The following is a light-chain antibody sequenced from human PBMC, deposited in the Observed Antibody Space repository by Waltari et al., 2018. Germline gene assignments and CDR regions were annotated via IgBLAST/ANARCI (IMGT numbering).Light chain of an antibody. V-gene: IGKV1-12*01. CDR2: DGY. CDR3: QQAHSFPIT. CDR1: RDISTW. Sequence: DIQMTQSPSSVSASVGDGVTITCRASRDISTWLAWYQQKPGKTPNLLIYDGYTLQSGVPSRFSGIGSGTVFTLTISSLQPEDFATYYCQQAHSFPITFGQGTRLEIK. J-gene: IGKJ5*01.